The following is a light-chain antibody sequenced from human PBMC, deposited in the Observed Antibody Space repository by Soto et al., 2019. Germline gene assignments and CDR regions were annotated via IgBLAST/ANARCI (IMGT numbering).Light chain of an antibody. CDR1: QSLGSD. J-gene: IGKJ1*01. V-gene: IGKV3-15*01. Sequence: IVLKQSPSTLSLNTGDTATLSCRASQSLGSDLAWYQQKPGQAPRLLIFGASARPTGIPARISGSGSGTEFTLTISSLRSEDFAVYFCQQYYNWPRTFGQGTK. CDR3: QQYYNWPRT. CDR2: GAS.